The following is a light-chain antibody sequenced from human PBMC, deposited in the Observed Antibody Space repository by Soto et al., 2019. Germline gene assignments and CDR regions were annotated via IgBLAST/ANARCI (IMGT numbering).Light chain of an antibody. CDR1: SSDVGSYNL. V-gene: IGLV2-23*03. CDR3: CSYAGSSTFYV. J-gene: IGLJ1*01. CDR2: EGS. Sequence: ALTQPASVSGSPGQSITISCTGTSSDVGSYNLVSWYQQHPGKAPKLMIYEGSTRPSGVSNRFSGSKSGNTASLTISGLQAEDEADYYCCSYAGSSTFYVFGTGTKLTVL.